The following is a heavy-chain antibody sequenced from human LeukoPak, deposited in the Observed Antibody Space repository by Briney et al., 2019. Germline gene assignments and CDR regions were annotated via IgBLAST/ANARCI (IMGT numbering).Heavy chain of an antibody. V-gene: IGHV1-69*05. CDR3: ASAPTIFGVVIDYYYMDV. CDR2: IFPIFGTA. Sequence: GASVKVSCKASGGTFSSYAISWVRQAPGQGLEWMGGIFPIFGTANYAQKFQGRVTITTDESTSTAYMELSSLRSEDTAVYHCASAPTIFGVVIDYYYMDVWGKGTTVTVSS. D-gene: IGHD3-3*01. CDR1: GGTFSSYA. J-gene: IGHJ6*03.